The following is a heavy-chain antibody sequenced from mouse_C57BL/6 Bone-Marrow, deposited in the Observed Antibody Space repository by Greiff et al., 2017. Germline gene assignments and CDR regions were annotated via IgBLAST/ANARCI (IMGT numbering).Heavy chain of an antibody. CDR3: ARGHYGSSAFAY. CDR1: GYTFTSYG. Sequence: QVQLQQSGAELARPGASVKLSCKASGYTFTSYGISWVKQRTGQGLEWIGEIYPRSGNTYYNEKFKGKATLTADKSSSTAYMELRSLTSEDSAVYFCARGHYGSSAFAYWGQGTLVTVSA. V-gene: IGHV1-81*01. J-gene: IGHJ3*01. CDR2: IYPRSGNT. D-gene: IGHD1-1*01.